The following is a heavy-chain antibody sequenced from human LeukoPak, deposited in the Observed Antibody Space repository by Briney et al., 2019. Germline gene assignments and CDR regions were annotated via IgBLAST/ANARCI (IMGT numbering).Heavy chain of an antibody. D-gene: IGHD2-15*01. J-gene: IGHJ4*02. CDR3: ARDLSSVCIGGSCYSAGYFDS. CDR1: GGSISRYY. V-gene: IGHV4-59*01. Sequence: SETLSLTCSVSGGSISRYYWSWLRQPPGKQLEWIGYIYHSGSANYNPSLKSRVTISEDMSKNQFYINLRSVTAADTAVYYCARDLSSVCIGGSCYSAGYFDSWGQGILVTVSS. CDR2: IYHSGSA.